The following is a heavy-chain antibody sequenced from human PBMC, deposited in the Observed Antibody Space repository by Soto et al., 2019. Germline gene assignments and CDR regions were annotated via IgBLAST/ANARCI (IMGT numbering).Heavy chain of an antibody. CDR3: ARVFGLWFGNWNYENYDYYYGMDV. V-gene: IGHV1-18*04. CDR1: GYTFTSYG. D-gene: IGHD1-7*01. J-gene: IGHJ6*02. CDR2: ISAYNGNT. Sequence: ASVKVSCKASGYTFTSYGISWVRQAPGQGLEWMGWISAYNGNTNYAQKLQGRVTMTTDKSTSTAYMELRSLRSDDTAVYYCARVFGLWFGNWNYENYDYYYGMDVWGQGTTVTVSS.